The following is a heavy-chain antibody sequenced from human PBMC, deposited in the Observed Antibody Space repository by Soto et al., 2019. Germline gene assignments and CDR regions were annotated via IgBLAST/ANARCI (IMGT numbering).Heavy chain of an antibody. CDR3: AREGEGAPPRFFYGMDV. D-gene: IGHD1-26*01. J-gene: IGHJ6*02. V-gene: IGHV3-53*01. CDR2: IYSGGST. CDR1: GFTVSSNY. Sequence: GGSLRLSCAVSGFTVSSNYISWVRQAPGEGLEWVSLIYSGGSTHYADSVKGRFTISRDISKSTVYLQINSLRVEDTAVYYCAREGEGAPPRFFYGMDVWGQGTTVTVSS.